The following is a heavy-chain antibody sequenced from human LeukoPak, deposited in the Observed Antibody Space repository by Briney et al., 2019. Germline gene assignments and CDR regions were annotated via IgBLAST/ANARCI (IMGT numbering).Heavy chain of an antibody. V-gene: IGHV3-11*04. CDR3: AREPQGARNYYMDV. D-gene: IGHD1-26*01. J-gene: IGHJ6*03. CDR2: ISFSGNTI. CDR1: GFTFSDYY. Sequence: PGGSLRLSCAASGFTFSDYYMSWIRQAPGKGLEWVSHISFSGNTIYYADSVKGRFTISRDNTKNSLYLQMNSLRAEDTAVYYCAREPQGARNYYMDVWGKGTTVTVSS.